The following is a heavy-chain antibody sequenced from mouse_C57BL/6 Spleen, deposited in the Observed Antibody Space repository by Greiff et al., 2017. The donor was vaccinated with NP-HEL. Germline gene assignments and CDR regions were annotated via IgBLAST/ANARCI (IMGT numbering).Heavy chain of an antibody. CDR2: INPNNGGT. V-gene: IGHV1-26*01. J-gene: IGHJ2*01. CDR3: ARGYDGYYDY. CDR1: GYTFTDYY. D-gene: IGHD2-3*01. Sequence: VQLQQSGPELVKPGASVKISCKASGYTFTDYYMNWVKQSHGKSLEWIGDINPNNGGTRYTQKFNGTATLTVDKSSSTAYMELRSLTSEDSAVYYCARGYDGYYDYWGQGTTLTVSS.